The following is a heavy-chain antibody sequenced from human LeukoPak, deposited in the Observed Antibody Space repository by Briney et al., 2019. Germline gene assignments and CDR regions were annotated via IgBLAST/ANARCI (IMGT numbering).Heavy chain of an antibody. V-gene: IGHV3-33*01. Sequence: GRSLRLSCAASGFIFSSYGMHWVRQTPGKGLEWVAVIWYDGSNKYYADSVKGRFTISRDNSKNTPYLQMNSLRAEDTAVYYCASNYGSGGGIYYFDYWGQGTLVTVSS. D-gene: IGHD3-10*01. CDR1: GFIFSSYG. J-gene: IGHJ4*02. CDR2: IWYDGSNK. CDR3: ASNYGSGGGIYYFDY.